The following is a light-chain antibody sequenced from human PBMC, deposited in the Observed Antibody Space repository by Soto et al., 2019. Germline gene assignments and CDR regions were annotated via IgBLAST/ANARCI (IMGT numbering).Light chain of an antibody. CDR3: SSYGGSNNLV. CDR1: SSDVGGYSY. V-gene: IGLV2-8*01. CDR2: EVS. Sequence: QSALTQPPSASGSPGQSVPISCTGASSDVGGYSYVSWYQHHPGKAPKLMIYEVSKRPSGVPDRFSGSKSGNTASLTVSGLQAEDEADYYCSSYGGSNNLVFGGGTKLTVL. J-gene: IGLJ2*01.